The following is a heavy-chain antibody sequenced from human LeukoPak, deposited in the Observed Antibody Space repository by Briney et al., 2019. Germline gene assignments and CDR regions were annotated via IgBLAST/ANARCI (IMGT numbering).Heavy chain of an antibody. Sequence: GASVKVSCKASGYTFINNWMHWVRQAPGQGLEWIGVINPTGTGTLYAQKFQGRVTMTRDMSTSTDYMELSSLRSEDTAVYYCARDNSVGDIAWWFDPWGQGTLVTVSS. CDR1: GYTFINNW. CDR3: ARDNSVGDIAWWFDP. CDR2: INPTGTGT. D-gene: IGHD3-10*01. V-gene: IGHV1-46*01. J-gene: IGHJ5*02.